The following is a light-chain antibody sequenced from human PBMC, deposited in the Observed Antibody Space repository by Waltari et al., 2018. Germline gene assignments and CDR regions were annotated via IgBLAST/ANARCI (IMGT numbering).Light chain of an antibody. V-gene: IGKV3-20*01. CDR1: QSVNSRY. Sequence: EIVLTQSPGPLSLSPGARATLSCRASQSVNSRYLAWYQQKPGQAPRLLIYGASSRATGIPDRFSSSGSGTGFTLTISRLEPEDFAVYYCQQYGNSPITFGPGTKVDIK. CDR2: GAS. CDR3: QQYGNSPIT. J-gene: IGKJ3*01.